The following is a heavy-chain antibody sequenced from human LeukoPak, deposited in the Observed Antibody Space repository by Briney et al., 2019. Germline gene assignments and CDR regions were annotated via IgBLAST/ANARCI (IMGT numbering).Heavy chain of an antibody. V-gene: IGHV3-73*01. CDR1: GFTFSGSA. J-gene: IGHJ6*04. CDR2: IRSKANSYAT. CDR3: AELGITMIGGV. D-gene: IGHD3-10*02. Sequence: GGSLKLSCAASGFTFSGSAMHWVRQASGKGLEWVGRIRSKANSYATAYAASVKGRFTISRDNAKNSLYLQMNSLRAEDTAVYYCAELGITMIGGVWGKGTTVTISS.